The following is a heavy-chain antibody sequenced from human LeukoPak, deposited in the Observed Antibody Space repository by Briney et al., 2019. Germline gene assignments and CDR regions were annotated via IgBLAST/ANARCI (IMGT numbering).Heavy chain of an antibody. J-gene: IGHJ4*02. CDR2: IKSKTDRGTT. CDR3: TGGQGVRKKTYYLDY. D-gene: IGHD3-10*01. Sequence: GGSLRLSCAASGFTFSNAWMSWVRQAPGKGLEWVGRIKSKTDRGTTDYDAPVKGRFTISRDDSKNTLYLQMNSLKTEDTAVYYCTGGQGVRKKTYYLDYWGQGTLVTVSS. CDR1: GFTFSNAW. V-gene: IGHV3-15*01.